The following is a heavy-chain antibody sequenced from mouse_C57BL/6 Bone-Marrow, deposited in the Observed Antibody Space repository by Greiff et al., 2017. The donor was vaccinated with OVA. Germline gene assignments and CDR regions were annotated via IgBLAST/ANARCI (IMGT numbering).Heavy chain of an antibody. J-gene: IGHJ4*01. D-gene: IGHD2-2*01. CDR1: GYTFTSYW. CDR2: IYPGSGST. Sequence: QVQLQQPGAELVKPGASVKMSCKASGYTFTSYWITWVKQRPGQGLEWIGDIYPGSGSTNYNEKFKSKATLTVDTSSSTAYMQLSSLTSEDSAVYYSARWLPREGYAMDYWGQGTSVTVSS. CDR3: ARWLPREGYAMDY. V-gene: IGHV1-55*01.